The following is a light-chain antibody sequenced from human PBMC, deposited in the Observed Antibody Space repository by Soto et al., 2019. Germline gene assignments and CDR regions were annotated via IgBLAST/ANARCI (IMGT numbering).Light chain of an antibody. Sequence: DIQMTQSPSTLSASVGDRVTIACRASQSISSYLAWYQQKPGKAPNRLIYKASNLASGVPSRFTGGGSGTDFTLTINSLQPDDSATYFCQQYNSDSYTFGQGTKLEI. J-gene: IGKJ2*01. CDR2: KAS. V-gene: IGKV1-5*03. CDR1: QSISSY. CDR3: QQYNSDSYT.